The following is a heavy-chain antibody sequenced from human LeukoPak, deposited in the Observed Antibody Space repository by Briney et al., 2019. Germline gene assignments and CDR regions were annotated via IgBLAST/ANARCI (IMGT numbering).Heavy chain of an antibody. CDR3: ARAHRFYDSSGYYSYYFDY. Sequence: ASVKVSCKASGYIFTDYYIHWVQQAPGQGLEWVGRVNSKSGETNYAQKFQGSVTMTSDTSISTIYMELSGLTSDDTAVYYCARAHRFYDSSGYYSYYFDYWGQGALVTVSS. D-gene: IGHD3-22*01. CDR1: GYIFTDYY. V-gene: IGHV1-2*06. CDR2: VNSKSGET. J-gene: IGHJ4*02.